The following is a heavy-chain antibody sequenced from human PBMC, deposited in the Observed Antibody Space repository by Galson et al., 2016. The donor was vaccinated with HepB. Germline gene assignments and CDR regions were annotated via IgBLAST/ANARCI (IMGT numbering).Heavy chain of an antibody. Sequence: QSGAEVKKPGESLKISCKASGGTFSNFAFSWVRQAPGQGLEWMGGIIPIFGTPIYAQNFQGRVSITADESTATITMDMSSLRSEDTAIYYCTRAKGSGWFGGVDYWGQGTLVTVSS. CDR2: IIPIFGTP. CDR3: TRAKGSGWFGGVDY. V-gene: IGHV1-69*01. CDR1: GGTFSNFA. J-gene: IGHJ4*02. D-gene: IGHD6-19*01.